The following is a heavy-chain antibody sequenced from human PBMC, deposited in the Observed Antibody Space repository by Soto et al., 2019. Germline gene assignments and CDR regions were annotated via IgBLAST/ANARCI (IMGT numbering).Heavy chain of an antibody. CDR2: ISWNSGSI. Sequence: SLRLSCAASGFTFDDYAMHLVRQAPGKGLEWVSGISWNSGSIGYADSVKGRFTISRDNAKNSLYLQMNSLRAEDTALYYCAKDFGLLPYYFDYWGQGTLVTVSS. CDR1: GFTFDDYA. CDR3: AKDFGLLPYYFDY. V-gene: IGHV3-9*01. J-gene: IGHJ4*02. D-gene: IGHD2-15*01.